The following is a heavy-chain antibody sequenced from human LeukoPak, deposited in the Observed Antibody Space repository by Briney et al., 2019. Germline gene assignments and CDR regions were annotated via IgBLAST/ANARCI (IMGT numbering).Heavy chain of an antibody. CDR3: ARGGATMAYY. CDR1: GSTLSSYW. CDR2: INSDGSST. Sequence: GGSLRLSRSASGSTLSSYWMHCVRQAPGKGLVCVSRINSDGSSTSYADSAKGRFTISRDNAKNTLYLQMNSLRAEDTAVYYCARGGATMAYYWGQGTLVTVSS. D-gene: IGHD3-10*01. V-gene: IGHV3-74*01. J-gene: IGHJ4*02.